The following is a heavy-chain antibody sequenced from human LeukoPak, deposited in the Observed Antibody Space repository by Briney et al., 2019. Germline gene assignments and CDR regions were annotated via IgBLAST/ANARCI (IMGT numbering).Heavy chain of an antibody. CDR3: ARVARIAVAGTDYYYGMDV. J-gene: IGHJ6*02. CDR2: INAGNGNT. V-gene: IGHV1-3*01. D-gene: IGHD6-19*01. Sequence: ASVKVSCKASGYTFTSYAMHWARQAPGQRLEWMGWINAGNGNTKYSQKFQGRVTITRDTSASTAYMELSSLRSEDTAVYYCARVARIAVAGTDYYYGMDVWGQGTTVTVSS. CDR1: GYTFTSYA.